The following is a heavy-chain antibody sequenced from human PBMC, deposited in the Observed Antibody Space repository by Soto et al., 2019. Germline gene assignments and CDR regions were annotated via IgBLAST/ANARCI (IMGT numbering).Heavy chain of an antibody. V-gene: IGHV3-7*05. CDR1: GFTFSSYW. J-gene: IGHJ4*02. Sequence: GGSLRLSCAASGFTFSSYWMSWVRQAPGKGLEWVANIKQDGSEKYYVDSVKGRFTISRDNAKNSLYLQMNSLRAEDTAVYYCARDILTLDDYGDNDACWGQGTLVTVSS. CDR3: ARDILTLDDYGDNDAC. D-gene: IGHD4-17*01. CDR2: IKQDGSEK.